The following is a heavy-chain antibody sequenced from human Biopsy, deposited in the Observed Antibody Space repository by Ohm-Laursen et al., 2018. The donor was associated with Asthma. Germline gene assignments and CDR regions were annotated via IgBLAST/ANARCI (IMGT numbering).Heavy chain of an antibody. V-gene: IGHV1-3*01. CDR2: INAGNGNT. Sequence: ASVKVSCKASGYTFINYAIHWVRQAPGQRLEWMGWINAGNGNTKYSQKFQGRVTITRDTSASTAYMDLSSLRSEDTAVYYCTRTYFDFLTGQVHDAFAMWGQGTMVTVSS. J-gene: IGHJ3*02. D-gene: IGHD3-9*01. CDR3: TRTYFDFLTGQVHDAFAM. CDR1: GYTFINYA.